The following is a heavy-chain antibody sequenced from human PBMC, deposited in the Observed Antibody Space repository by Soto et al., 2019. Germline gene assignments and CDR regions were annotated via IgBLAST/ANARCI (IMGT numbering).Heavy chain of an antibody. CDR2: VSYSGST. J-gene: IGHJ5*02. Sequence: PSETLSLTCIVSGGSIISYYWSWIRQPPGKALDWIGYVSYSGSTDYHPSLKSRVSISIDTSKNQFSLKMISVTAADTAVYYCARHGSDSGRFFFDPWGQGALVTVSS. CDR3: ARHGSDSGRFFFDP. V-gene: IGHV4-59*08. D-gene: IGHD6-19*01. CDR1: GGSIISYY.